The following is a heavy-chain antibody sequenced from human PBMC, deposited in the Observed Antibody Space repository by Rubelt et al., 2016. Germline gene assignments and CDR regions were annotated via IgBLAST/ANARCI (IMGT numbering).Heavy chain of an antibody. CDR2: IKFDEIET. Sequence: GKGLEWVANIKFDEIETYSVDSVKGRFTISRDNAKNSLYLQMNSLRDEDTAVYYCARAQWVAADDSTYYYYAMDVWG. J-gene: IGHJ6*02. CDR3: ARAQWVAADDSTYYYYAMDV. D-gene: IGHD2-15*01. V-gene: IGHV3-7*01.